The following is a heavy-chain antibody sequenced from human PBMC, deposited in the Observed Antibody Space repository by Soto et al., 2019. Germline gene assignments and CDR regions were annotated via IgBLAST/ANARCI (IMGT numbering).Heavy chain of an antibody. J-gene: IGHJ6*02. V-gene: IGHV3-7*01. CDR3: ARGWGYFDSSGFPYLYAMDV. CDR1: GFTFSTYW. CDR2: IKEDGSEK. D-gene: IGHD3-22*01. Sequence: GGSLRLSCAASGFTFSTYWMSWVRQAPGKGLGWVANIKEDGSEKYYVDSVEGRFTISRDNAKNSLYLQMTSLRAEDTALYYCARGWGYFDSSGFPYLYAMDVWGQGTTVTVSS.